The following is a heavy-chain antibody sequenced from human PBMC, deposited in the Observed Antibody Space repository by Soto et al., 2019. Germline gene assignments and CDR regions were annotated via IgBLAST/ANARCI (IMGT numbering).Heavy chain of an antibody. CDR2: TNEDGSIT. V-gene: IGHV3-74*01. J-gene: IGHJ4*02. CDR1: GFIFSSYW. Sequence: EVQLVESGGGLVQPGGSLRLSCEVSGFIFSSYWMHWVRQVPGKGLVWVSRTNEDGSITNYADSVRGRFTISRDNAKNTLYLKMNSRRGEDTALYYCTRARGGRGGYWGQGTLVTVSS. D-gene: IGHD3-16*01. CDR3: TRARGGRGGY.